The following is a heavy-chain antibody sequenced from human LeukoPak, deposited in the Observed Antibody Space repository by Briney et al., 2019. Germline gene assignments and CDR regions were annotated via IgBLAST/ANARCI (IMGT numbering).Heavy chain of an antibody. Sequence: QPGGSLRLSCAASGFTFNTHGMHWVRQAPGKGLEWIAYISVSGGDTSYAKSVEGRFSVSRDNAEDSVVLEMSDLTPEDTAIYYCAREGFCGSGGCNWYFDLWGRGTLVTISS. J-gene: IGHJ2*01. V-gene: IGHV3-48*04. CDR1: GFTFNTHG. CDR3: AREGFCGSGGCNWYFDL. CDR2: ISVSGGDT. D-gene: IGHD2-15*01.